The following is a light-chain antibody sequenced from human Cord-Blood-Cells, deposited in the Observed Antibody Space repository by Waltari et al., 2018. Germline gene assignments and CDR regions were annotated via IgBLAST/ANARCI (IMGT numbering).Light chain of an antibody. CDR1: PSVLYSSNNKNY. Sequence: DIVMTQSPVSLAVSLGARATINCKSSPSVLYSSNNKNYLAWYQQKPGQPPKLLIYWASTRESGVPDRFSGSGSGTDFTLTISSLQAEDVAVYYCQQYYSTPLTFGGGTKVEIK. V-gene: IGKV4-1*01. J-gene: IGKJ4*01. CDR3: QQYYSTPLT. CDR2: WAS.